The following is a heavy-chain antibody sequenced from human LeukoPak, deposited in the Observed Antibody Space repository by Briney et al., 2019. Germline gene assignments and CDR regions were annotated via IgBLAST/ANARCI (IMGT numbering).Heavy chain of an antibody. J-gene: IGHJ4*02. V-gene: IGHV4-34*01. CDR2: INHRGST. D-gene: IGHD4-23*01. CDR1: GGSFIGYH. Sequence: SETLSLICAVSGGSFIGYHWNWIRQPPGKGLEWIGEINHRGSTNYNPSLRSRVTISVDTSKNQFSLKLRSVTAADTAVYYCARDPTTVVTTPYYFDDWGQGTLVTVSS. CDR3: ARDPTTVVTTPYYFDD.